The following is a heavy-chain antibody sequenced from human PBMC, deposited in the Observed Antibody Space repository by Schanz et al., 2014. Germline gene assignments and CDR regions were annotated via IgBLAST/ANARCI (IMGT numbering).Heavy chain of an antibody. CDR3: VKDLGGSSSSWYSHFDH. D-gene: IGHD6-13*01. Sequence: QVQLVESGGGVVQPGGSLRLSCVASGFTFSSSGMHWVRQAPGKGLEWVAFIRYTGGNKYYPDSVKGRFTISRDNSKNTVYLQMNSLRAEDTAVYHCVKDLGGSSSSWYSHFDHWGLGTLVIVSS. V-gene: IGHV3-30*02. CDR1: GFTFSSSG. J-gene: IGHJ4*02. CDR2: IRYTGGNK.